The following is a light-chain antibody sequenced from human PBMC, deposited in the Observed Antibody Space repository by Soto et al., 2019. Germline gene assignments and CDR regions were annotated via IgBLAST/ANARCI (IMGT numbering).Light chain of an antibody. Sequence: EIVMTQSPATLSVSPGERATLSCRASQGVTTTLAWYQQTPGQAPRLLIYGASTRATGIPARFSGSGSGTEFTLTISSLQSEDFAVYDCQQYNTWPLTFGGGTKVEIK. CDR1: QGVTTT. J-gene: IGKJ4*01. V-gene: IGKV3-15*01. CDR2: GAS. CDR3: QQYNTWPLT.